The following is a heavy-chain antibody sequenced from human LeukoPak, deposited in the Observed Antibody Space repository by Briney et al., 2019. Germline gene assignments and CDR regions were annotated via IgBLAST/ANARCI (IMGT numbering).Heavy chain of an antibody. CDR1: GFTFDDYA. J-gene: IGHJ4*02. CDR2: ISWNSGSI. Sequence: GGSLRLSCAASGFTFDDYAMHWVRQAPGKGLEWVSGISWNSGSIGYADSVKGRFTISRDNAKNSLYLQMNSLRAEDTALYYCAKDIWSRIAAAESFIDYWGQGTLVTVSS. CDR3: AKDIWSRIAAAESFIDY. D-gene: IGHD6-13*01. V-gene: IGHV3-9*01.